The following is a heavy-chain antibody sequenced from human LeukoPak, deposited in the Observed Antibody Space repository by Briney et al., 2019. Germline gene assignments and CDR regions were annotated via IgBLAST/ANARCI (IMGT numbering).Heavy chain of an antibody. CDR3: ATFDDFWSGYYNY. CDR2: IYYSGST. V-gene: IGHV4-59*01. D-gene: IGHD3-3*01. CDR1: GGSISSYY. Sequence: SETLSLTCTVSGGSISSYYWSWIRQPPGKGLEWIGYIYYSGSTNYNPSLKSRVTMSVDTSKNQFSLKLSSVTAADTAVYYCATFDDFWSGYYNYWGQGTLVTVSS. J-gene: IGHJ4*02.